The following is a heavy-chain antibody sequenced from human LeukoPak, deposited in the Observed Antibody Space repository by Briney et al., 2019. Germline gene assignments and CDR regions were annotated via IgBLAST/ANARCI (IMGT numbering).Heavy chain of an antibody. J-gene: IGHJ4*02. CDR1: GGSISSYY. V-gene: IGHV4-59*01. D-gene: IGHD5-24*01. Sequence: SETLSLTCTVSGGSISSYYWSWIRQPPGKGPEWIGYIYYSGSTNYNPSLKSRVTISVDTSKNQFSLKLSSVTAADTAVYYCARANRRDGYMVDYWGQGTLVTVSS. CDR2: IYYSGST. CDR3: ARANRRDGYMVDY.